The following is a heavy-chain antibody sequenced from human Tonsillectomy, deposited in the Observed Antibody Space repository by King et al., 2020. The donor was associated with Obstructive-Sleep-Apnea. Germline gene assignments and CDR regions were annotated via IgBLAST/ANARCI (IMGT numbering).Heavy chain of an antibody. D-gene: IGHD3-9*01. CDR2: ISWNSGSI. Sequence: VQLVESGGGLVQPGRSLRLSCAASGFTFDDYAMHWVRQAPGKGLEWVSGISWNSGSIGYADSVKGRFTISRDNAKNSLYLQMNSLRAEDTALYYCAKDNPLLRYFDWLLSPHAFDIWGQGTMVTVSS. CDR1: GFTFDDYA. CDR3: AKDNPLLRYFDWLLSPHAFDI. V-gene: IGHV3-9*01. J-gene: IGHJ3*02.